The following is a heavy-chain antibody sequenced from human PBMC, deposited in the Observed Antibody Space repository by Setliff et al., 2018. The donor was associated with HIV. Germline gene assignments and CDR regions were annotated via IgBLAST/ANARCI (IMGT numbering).Heavy chain of an antibody. V-gene: IGHV1-69*10. J-gene: IGHJ4*02. CDR2: IIPNLHIP. CDR1: GGTFSSYA. D-gene: IGHD6-19*01. CDR3: AGPGAGKYYFDY. Sequence: ASVKVSCKASGGTFSSYAMSWVRQAPGQGLEWMGGIIPNLHIPHYAQKFQGRVTITADESTTTGYMELTSLTSEDTAVYYCAGPGAGKYYFDYWGQGTLVTVSS.